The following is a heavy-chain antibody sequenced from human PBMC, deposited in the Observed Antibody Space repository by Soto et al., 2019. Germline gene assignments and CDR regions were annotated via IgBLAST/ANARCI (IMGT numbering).Heavy chain of an antibody. CDR2: ISGSGGST. J-gene: IGHJ6*04. Sequence: LRLSCAASGFTFSSYAMSWVRQAPGKGLEWVSAISGSGGSTYYADSVKGRFTISRDNSKNTLYLQMNSLRAEDTAVYYCAKDLDIMVRGGVYYGMDVWGKGTTVTVSS. V-gene: IGHV3-23*01. CDR1: GFTFSSYA. CDR3: AKDLDIMVRGGVYYGMDV. D-gene: IGHD3-10*01.